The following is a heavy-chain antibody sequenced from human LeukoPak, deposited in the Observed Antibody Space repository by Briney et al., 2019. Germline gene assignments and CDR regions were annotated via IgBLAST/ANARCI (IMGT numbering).Heavy chain of an antibody. CDR3: ARVGGSGSYSDY. V-gene: IGHV4-34*01. D-gene: IGHD3-10*01. J-gene: IGHJ4*02. CDR2: ISHSGST. Sequence: SETLSLTCAVYGGSFSGYYWSWIRQPPGKGLEWIGEISHSGSTNYNPSLKSRVTISVDTSKNQFSLKLSSVTAADTAVYYCARVGGSGSYSDYWGQGTLVTVSS. CDR1: GGSFSGYY.